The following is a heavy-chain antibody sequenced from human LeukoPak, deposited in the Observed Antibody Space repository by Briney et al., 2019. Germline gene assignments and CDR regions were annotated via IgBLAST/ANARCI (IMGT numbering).Heavy chain of an antibody. CDR1: GFTFTSNW. Sequence: PGGSLRLSCAASGFTFTSNWMSWVRQAPGKGLEWVSYISSSGSTIYYADSVKGRFTISRDNAKNSLYLQMNSLRAEDTAVYYCARGRDDILTGSNFDYWGQGTLVTVSS. J-gene: IGHJ4*02. CDR3: ARGRDDILTGSNFDY. V-gene: IGHV3-48*04. CDR2: ISSSGSTI. D-gene: IGHD3-9*01.